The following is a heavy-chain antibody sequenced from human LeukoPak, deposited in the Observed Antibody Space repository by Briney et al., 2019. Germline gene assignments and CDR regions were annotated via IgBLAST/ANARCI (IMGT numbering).Heavy chain of an antibody. CDR3: ARAYEYGWFDP. D-gene: IGHD4/OR15-4a*01. Sequence: GESLKVSCKASGYTFTDYYLHWLRQAPGQGLEWMGWVNPKSGATNYAQRFQGRVTMTWQTSISTGNMELSSLRSDDTAVYYCARAYEYGWFDPWGQGTLVTVSS. CDR1: GYTFTDYY. V-gene: IGHV1-2*02. CDR2: VNPKSGAT. J-gene: IGHJ5*02.